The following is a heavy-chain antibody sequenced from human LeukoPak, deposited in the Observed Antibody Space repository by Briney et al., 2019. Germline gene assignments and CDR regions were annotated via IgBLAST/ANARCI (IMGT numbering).Heavy chain of an antibody. CDR1: GFTFSSYE. D-gene: IGHD6-6*01. CDR2: ISISGSTI. Sequence: PGESLRLSCAASGFTFSSYEMNWVRQAPGKGLEWVSYISISGSTIYYADSVKGRFTISRDNAKNSLYLQMNSLRVEDTAVYYCAREGLWGAARYAFDIWGQGTMVTVSS. CDR3: AREGLWGAARYAFDI. J-gene: IGHJ3*02. V-gene: IGHV3-48*03.